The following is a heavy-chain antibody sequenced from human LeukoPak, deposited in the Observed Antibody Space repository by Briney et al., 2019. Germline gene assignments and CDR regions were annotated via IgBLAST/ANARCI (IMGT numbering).Heavy chain of an antibody. CDR3: ARLGCSSTSCSSNWFDP. D-gene: IGHD2-2*01. V-gene: IGHV4-39*01. CDR2: IYYSGST. CDR1: GGSISSSSYY. Sequence: SETLSLTCTVSGGSISSSSYYWGWIRQPPGKGLEWIGSIYYSGSTYYNPSLKSRVTISVDTSKNQFSLKLSSVTAADTAVYYRARLGCSSTSCSSNWFDPWGQGTLVTVSS. J-gene: IGHJ5*02.